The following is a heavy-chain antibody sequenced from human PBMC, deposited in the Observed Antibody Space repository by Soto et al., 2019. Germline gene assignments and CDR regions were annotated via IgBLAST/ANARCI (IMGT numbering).Heavy chain of an antibody. CDR2: IDDSGST. D-gene: IGHD3-9*01. J-gene: IGHJ6*02. V-gene: IGHV4-30-4*08. CDR1: GGSISSGDNH. CDR3: ARRAGYYGPYGMDV. Sequence: SSETLSLTCSVSGGSISSGDNHWSWIRQPPGKGLEWIGYIDDSGSTFYNPSLKSRVDISVDTSESQFSLKLSSVTGADTAVYYCARRAGYYGPYGMDVWGQGTTVTVSS.